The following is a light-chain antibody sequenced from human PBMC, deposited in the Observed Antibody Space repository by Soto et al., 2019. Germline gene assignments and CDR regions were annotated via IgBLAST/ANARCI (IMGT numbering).Light chain of an antibody. V-gene: IGKV1-12*01. Sequence: DIQMTQSPSFVSASVGDRVTITCRASQGISRWLAWYQQIPGKAPELLIYGASRLQSGVTSRFSGSGSGTDFTLTISSLQPEDFATYYCQQDNSFPLTFGQGTRLEIK. CDR2: GAS. CDR3: QQDNSFPLT. CDR1: QGISRW. J-gene: IGKJ5*01.